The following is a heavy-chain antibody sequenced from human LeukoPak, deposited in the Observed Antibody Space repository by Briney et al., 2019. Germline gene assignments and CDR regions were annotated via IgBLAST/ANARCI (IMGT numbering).Heavy chain of an antibody. CDR3: ARVYSQQLVMFDY. V-gene: IGHV4-39*01. CDR2: IYYSGST. CDR1: GDSFSIGNYY. Sequence: PSVTLTLTCTVSGDSFSIGNYYWVWMPQPPGKELEWIATIYYSGSTYSNPSLKRRITISIDISTTQFYLRLSPVTAADTAVYYCARVYSQQLVMFDYWGQGTLVTVSS. D-gene: IGHD6-13*01. J-gene: IGHJ4*02.